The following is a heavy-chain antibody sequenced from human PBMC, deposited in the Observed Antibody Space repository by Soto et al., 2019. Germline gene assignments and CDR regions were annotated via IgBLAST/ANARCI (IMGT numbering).Heavy chain of an antibody. V-gene: IGHV1-69*01. CDR3: AKDRGTIFGVVNDALDI. Sequence: QVQLVQSGAEVKKPGSSVKVSCKASGGSFTNFAISWVRQAPGQGLVWMGGIIPVFGTTKYAERFQDRVTMSADESTNTAYRDLSSMRSEDTAMYYCAKDRGTIFGVVNDALDIWGQGTMVTASS. J-gene: IGHJ3*02. CDR1: GGSFTNFA. D-gene: IGHD3-3*01. CDR2: IIPVFGTT.